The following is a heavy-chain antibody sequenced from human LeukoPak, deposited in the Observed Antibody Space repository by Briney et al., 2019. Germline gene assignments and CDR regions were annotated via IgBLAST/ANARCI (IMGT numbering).Heavy chain of an antibody. CDR2: IYYTGDT. Sequence: SETLSPTCSVSGYSISGSYWSWIRQPPGKGLEWIGYIYYTGDTNSNPSLKSRVIISLDTSKNQVSLQVTSVTAADTAVYYCARHTYARPFDFWGQGTLVTVSS. CDR1: GYSISGSY. J-gene: IGHJ4*02. CDR3: ARHTYARPFDF. V-gene: IGHV4-59*08. D-gene: IGHD6-6*01.